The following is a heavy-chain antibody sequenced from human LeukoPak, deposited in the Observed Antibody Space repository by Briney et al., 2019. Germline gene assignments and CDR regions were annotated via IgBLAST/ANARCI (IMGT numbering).Heavy chain of an antibody. CDR2: MNPNSDTT. J-gene: IGHJ4*02. Sequence: ASVKVSCKASGYTFTTFDINWVRQATGQGLEWMGWMNPNSDTTGYAQKFQGRVTMTRDTSTSTVYMELSSLRSEDTAVYYCARASAPVVVAATYVGYWGQGTLVTVSS. CDR1: GYTFTTFD. V-gene: IGHV1-8*01. D-gene: IGHD2-15*01. CDR3: ARASAPVVVAATYVGY.